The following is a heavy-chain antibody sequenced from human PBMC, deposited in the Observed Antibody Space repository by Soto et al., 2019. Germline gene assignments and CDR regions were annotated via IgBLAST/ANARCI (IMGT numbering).Heavy chain of an antibody. D-gene: IGHD1-26*01. CDR3: ARDSEVGATTSYYYGMDV. Sequence: GGSLRLSCAASGFTVSSNYMSWVRQAPGKGLEWVSVIYSGGSTYYADSVKGRFTISRDNSKNTLYLQMNSLRAEDTAVYYCARDSEVGATTSYYYGMDVWGQGTTVTVSS. J-gene: IGHJ6*02. CDR2: IYSGGST. CDR1: GFTVSSNY. V-gene: IGHV3-53*01.